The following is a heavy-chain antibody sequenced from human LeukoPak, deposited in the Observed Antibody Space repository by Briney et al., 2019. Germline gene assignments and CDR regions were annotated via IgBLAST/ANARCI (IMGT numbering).Heavy chain of an antibody. CDR3: ARVRRAAADWFDP. J-gene: IGHJ5*02. D-gene: IGHD6-13*01. V-gene: IGHV3-21*01. CDR1: GFTFSSYS. CDR2: ISSSSSYI. Sequence: GSLRLSCAASGFTFSSYSMNWVRQAPGKGLEWVSSISSSSSYIYYADSVKGRFTISRDNAKNSLYLQMNSLRAEDTAVYYCARVRRAAADWFDPWGQGTLVTVSS.